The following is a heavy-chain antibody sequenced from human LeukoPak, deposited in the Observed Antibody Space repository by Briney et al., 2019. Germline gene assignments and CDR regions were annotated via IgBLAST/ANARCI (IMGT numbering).Heavy chain of an antibody. D-gene: IGHD1-7*01. CDR2: IKQDGSER. Sequence: GGSLRLSCAASGFTFSDYWMTWVRQAPGKGLEWVAHIKQDGSERYYGDSVKGRFTISRDNAKNLVYLQMNSLGAEDTAIYYCARGWNYAFRFDYWGQGTLVTASS. V-gene: IGHV3-7*01. CDR1: GFTFSDYW. CDR3: ARGWNYAFRFDY. J-gene: IGHJ4*02.